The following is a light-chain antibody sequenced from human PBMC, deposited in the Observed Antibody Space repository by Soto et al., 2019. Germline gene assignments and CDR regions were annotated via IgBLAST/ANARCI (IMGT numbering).Light chain of an antibody. CDR3: QQRANWPPT. CDR2: DAS. Sequence: EIVLTQSPATLALSPGEIATLSCSASQSVSSYLAWYQQKPGQAPMLLIYDASTRATGIPARFSGSGSGKDFTLTITSLEPEDFAFYYCQQRANWPPTFGQGTKVEV. CDR1: QSVSSY. V-gene: IGKV3-11*01. J-gene: IGKJ1*01.